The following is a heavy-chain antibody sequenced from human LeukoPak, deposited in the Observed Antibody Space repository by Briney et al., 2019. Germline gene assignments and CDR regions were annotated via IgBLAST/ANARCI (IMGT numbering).Heavy chain of an antibody. Sequence: GGTLRLSCAASGFTFSSYAMSWVRQAPGKGLEWVSAVSGSGGSTYYADSVNGRLTISRDNSKNTLYLQMNSLRAEDTAVYYCAKDRGGSYHPRRDAFDIWGQGTMVTVSS. CDR1: GFTFSSYA. V-gene: IGHV3-23*01. CDR3: AKDRGGSYHPRRDAFDI. CDR2: VSGSGGST. D-gene: IGHD1-26*01. J-gene: IGHJ3*02.